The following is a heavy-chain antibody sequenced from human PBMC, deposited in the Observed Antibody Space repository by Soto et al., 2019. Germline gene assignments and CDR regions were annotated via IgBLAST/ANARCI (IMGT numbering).Heavy chain of an antibody. J-gene: IGHJ4*02. V-gene: IGHV3-23*01. Sequence: SGGSLRLSCAASGFTFSSYAMSWVRQAPGKGLEWVSAISGSGGSTYYADSVKGRFTISRDNSKNTLYLQMNSLRAEDTAVYYCAKQYYYDSSGTPLRYWGQGTLVTVSS. CDR3: AKQYYYDSSGTPLRY. CDR1: GFTFSSYA. CDR2: ISGSGGST. D-gene: IGHD3-22*01.